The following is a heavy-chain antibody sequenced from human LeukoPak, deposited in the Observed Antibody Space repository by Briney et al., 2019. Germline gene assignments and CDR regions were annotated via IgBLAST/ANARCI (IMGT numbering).Heavy chain of an antibody. CDR1: GFTFSSYA. V-gene: IGHV3-23*01. CDR2: ISGSGGST. J-gene: IGHJ6*03. CDR3: AKDSKKRGDYYYYYMDV. Sequence: GGSLRLSCAASGFTFSSYAMSWVRQAPGKGLEWVSAISGSGGSTYYADSVKGRFTISRDNSKNTLYLQMNSLRAEDTAVYYCAKDSKKRGDYYYYYMDVWGKGTTVTISS. D-gene: IGHD2-15*01.